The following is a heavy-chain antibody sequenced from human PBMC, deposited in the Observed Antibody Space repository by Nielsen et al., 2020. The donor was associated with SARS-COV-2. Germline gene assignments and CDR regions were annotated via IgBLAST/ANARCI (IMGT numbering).Heavy chain of an antibody. CDR1: GFTFSSYS. J-gene: IGHJ6*02. CDR3: ARAGYSGYSLGYYYGMDV. V-gene: IGHV3-48*01. D-gene: IGHD5-12*01. CDR2: ISSSSSTI. Sequence: GGSLRLSCAASGFTFSSYSMNWVRQAPGKGLEWVSYISSSSSTIYYADSVKGRFTISRDNAKNSLYLQMNSLRAEDTAVYYCARAGYSGYSLGYYYGMDVWGQGTTVTVSS.